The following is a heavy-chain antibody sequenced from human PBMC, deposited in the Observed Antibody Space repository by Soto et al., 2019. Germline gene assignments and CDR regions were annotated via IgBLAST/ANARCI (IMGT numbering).Heavy chain of an antibody. D-gene: IGHD5-12*01. J-gene: IGHJ5*02. Sequence: NPSETLSLTCAVYGGSFSGYYWSWIRQPPGKGLEWIGEINHSGSTNYNPSLKSRVTISVDKSKNQFSLKLSSVTAADTAVYYCARSGFEMATTWGQGTLVTVSS. V-gene: IGHV4-34*01. CDR2: INHSGST. CDR1: GGSFSGYY. CDR3: ARSGFEMATT.